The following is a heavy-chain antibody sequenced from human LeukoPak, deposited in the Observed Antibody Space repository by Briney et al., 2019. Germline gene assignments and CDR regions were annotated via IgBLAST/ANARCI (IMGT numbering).Heavy chain of an antibody. CDR1: GFALSGYV. CDR2: ITPDGDTT. Sequence: PGGSLRLSCVASGFALSGYVMHWVRQAPGKGPESVSAITPDGDTTYYANSVKGRFIISRDNSKNTLYLQMGSLTSDDMPVYYCARENPRGASDNWGQGTLLTVSS. V-gene: IGHV3-64*01. CDR3: ARENPRGASDN. D-gene: IGHD1-14*01. J-gene: IGHJ4*02.